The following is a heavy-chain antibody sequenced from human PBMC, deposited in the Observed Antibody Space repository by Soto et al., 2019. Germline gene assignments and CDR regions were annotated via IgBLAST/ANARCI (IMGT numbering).Heavy chain of an antibody. J-gene: IGHJ4*02. CDR3: ARLRGRRGLRWNKHPIDY. CDR1: GGTFSSYA. Sequence: QVQLVQSGAEVKKPGSSVKVSCKASGGTFSSYAISWVRQAPGQGLEWMGGIIPIFGTANYAQKFQGRVTTNADESTSTAYLELSSLRSEETAVYYWARLRGRRGLRWNKHPIDYWGQGTLVTVSS. D-gene: IGHD4-17*01. CDR2: IIPIFGTA. V-gene: IGHV1-69*01.